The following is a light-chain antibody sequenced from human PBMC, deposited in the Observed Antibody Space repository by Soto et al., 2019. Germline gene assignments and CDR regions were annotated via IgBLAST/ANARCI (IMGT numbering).Light chain of an antibody. V-gene: IGLV2-14*03. Sequence: QSVLTQPASVSGSPGQSITISCTGTSSDVGGGNYVSWHQQHPGKAPKLMIYDVSNRPSGVSDRFSASKSGNTASLTISGLQPEDEADYYCSSYTSDITYVFGTGTKLTVL. CDR1: SSDVGGGNY. J-gene: IGLJ1*01. CDR2: DVS. CDR3: SSYTSDITYV.